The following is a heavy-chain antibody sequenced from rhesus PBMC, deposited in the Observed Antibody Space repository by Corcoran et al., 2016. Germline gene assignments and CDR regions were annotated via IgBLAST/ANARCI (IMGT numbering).Heavy chain of an antibody. V-gene: IGHV4-127*01. Sequence: QVQLQESGPGLVKPSEPLSLTCAVSGYSISRGSGWSWIRQPPGKGREWIWSIGCSIGTTNYNPSLKRRVTISKATSKNHFSLKLSSVTAADTAVYYCADPTGFVWGPGVLVTVSS. CDR1: GYSISRGSG. CDR2: IGCSIGTT. D-gene: IGHD3-34*01. J-gene: IGHJ5-1*01. CDR3: ADPTGFV.